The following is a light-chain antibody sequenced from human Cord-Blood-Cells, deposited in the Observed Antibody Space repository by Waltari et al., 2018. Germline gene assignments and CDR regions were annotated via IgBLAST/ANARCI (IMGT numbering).Light chain of an antibody. J-gene: IGLJ3*02. V-gene: IGLV2-14*01. CDR3: SSYTSSSTWV. CDR1: SSDVGGYNY. CDR2: DVS. Sequence: QSALTQPASVSGSPGQSITISCTGTSSDVGGYNYVSWYQPHPGKAPKLMIYDVSKRPSWVSNRFSGSKSGSTASLTISGLQAEDEADYYCSSYTSSSTWVFGGGTKLTVL.